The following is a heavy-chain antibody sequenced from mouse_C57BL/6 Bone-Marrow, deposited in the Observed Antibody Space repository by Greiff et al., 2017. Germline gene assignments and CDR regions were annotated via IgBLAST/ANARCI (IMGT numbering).Heavy chain of an antibody. J-gene: IGHJ3*01. V-gene: IGHV5-4*01. D-gene: IGHD2-5*01. CDR2: LSDGGSYT. CDR3: ARDRVTTPQAWFAY. Sequence: EVQGVESGGGLVKPGGSLKLSCAASGFTFSSYAMSWVRQTPEKRLEWVATLSDGGSYTYYPDNVKGRFTISRDNAKNNLYLQMSHLKSEDTAMYYCARDRVTTPQAWFAYWGQGTLVTVSA. CDR1: GFTFSSYA.